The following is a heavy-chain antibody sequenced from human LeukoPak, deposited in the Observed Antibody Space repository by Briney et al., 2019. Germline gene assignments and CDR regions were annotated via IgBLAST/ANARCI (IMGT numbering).Heavy chain of an antibody. CDR3: ARDRSGYLGAFDI. CDR2: IYYSGST. CDR1: GGSISSYY. J-gene: IGHJ3*02. V-gene: IGHV4-59*01. Sequence: SETLSLTCTVSGGSISSYYWSWIRQPPGKGLEWIGYIYYSGSTNYNPSLKSRVTISVDTSKNQFSLKLSSVTAADTSVYYCARDRSGYLGAFDIWGQGTMVTVSS. D-gene: IGHD5-12*01.